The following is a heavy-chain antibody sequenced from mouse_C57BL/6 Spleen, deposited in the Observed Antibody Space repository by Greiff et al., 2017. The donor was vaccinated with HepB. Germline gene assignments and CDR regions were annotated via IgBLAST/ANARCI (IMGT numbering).Heavy chain of an antibody. V-gene: IGHV1-5*01. CDR2: IYPGNSDT. CDR3: TRSDYYGSSYPWYFDY. Sequence: VQLKQSGTVLARPGASVKMSCKTSGYTFTSYWMHWVKQRPGQGLEWIGAIYPGNSDTSYNQKFKGKAKLTAVTSASTAYMELSSLTNEDSAVYYCTRSDYYGSSYPWYFDYWGQGTTLTVSS. CDR1: GYTFTSYW. D-gene: IGHD1-1*01. J-gene: IGHJ2*01.